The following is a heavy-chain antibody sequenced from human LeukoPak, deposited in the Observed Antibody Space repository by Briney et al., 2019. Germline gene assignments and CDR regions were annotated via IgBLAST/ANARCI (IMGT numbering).Heavy chain of an antibody. CDR1: GFTFSSHA. Sequence: GGSLRLXCAASGFTFSSHAMSWVRQAPGKGLEWVSAISGSGGSTYYADSVKGRFTISRDNSKNTLYLQMNSLRAEDTAVYYCAKDLLVGPTDYWGQGTLVTVSS. V-gene: IGHV3-23*01. D-gene: IGHD2-8*02. CDR3: AKDLLVGPTDY. CDR2: ISGSGGST. J-gene: IGHJ4*02.